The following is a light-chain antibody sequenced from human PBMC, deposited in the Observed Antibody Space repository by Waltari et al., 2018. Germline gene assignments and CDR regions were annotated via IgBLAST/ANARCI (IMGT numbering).Light chain of an antibody. CDR3: SSYAGSNKGV. CDR2: EVT. Sequence: QSALTQPPSASGSPGQSVTISCTGTSSDVGAYNYVSWYQQHPGKAPKLMLYEVTKRPQGVPERFAGSKSGSTASLTVAGLQAEDEADYYCSSYAGSNKGVFGGGTHLTVL. V-gene: IGLV2-8*01. J-gene: IGLJ2*01. CDR1: SSDVGAYNY.